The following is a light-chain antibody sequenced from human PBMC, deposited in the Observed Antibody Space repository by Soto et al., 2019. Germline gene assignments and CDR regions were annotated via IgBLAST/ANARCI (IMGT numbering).Light chain of an antibody. Sequence: EIVLTQSPATLSLSPGERATLSCRASQSVSSYLAWYQQKPGQAPRLLIYDASNRATGIPARFSGRGSGTDFTLTISSLEPEDFAVYSCQQRSNWPPITFGQGTRLEIK. V-gene: IGKV3-11*01. CDR1: QSVSSY. CDR2: DAS. CDR3: QQRSNWPPIT. J-gene: IGKJ5*01.